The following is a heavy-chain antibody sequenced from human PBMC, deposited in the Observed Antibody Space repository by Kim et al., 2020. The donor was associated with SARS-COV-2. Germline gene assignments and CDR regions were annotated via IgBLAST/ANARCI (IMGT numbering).Heavy chain of an antibody. J-gene: IGHJ6*02. CDR1: GGSISSGGYY. V-gene: IGHV4-31*03. CDR3: ARDRGYGGNSYYYYYYGMDV. Sequence: SETLSLTCTVSGGSISSGGYYWSWIRQHPGKGLEWIGYIYYSGSTYYNPSLKSRVTISVDTSKNQFSLKLSSVTAADTAVYYCARDRGYGGNSYYYYYYGMDVWGQGTTVTVSS. CDR2: IYYSGST. D-gene: IGHD5-12*01.